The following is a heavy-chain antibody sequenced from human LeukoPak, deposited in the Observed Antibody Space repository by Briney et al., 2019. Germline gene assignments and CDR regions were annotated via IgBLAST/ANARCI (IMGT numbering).Heavy chain of an antibody. CDR1: GYSFTSYW. CDR2: IYPGDSDT. Sequence: GESLKISCKGSGYSFTSYWIGWVRQMPGKGLEWMGIIYPGDSDTRYSPSFQGQVTISADKSISTAYLQWSSLKASDTAMYYCARSSYYDFWSGYYTAVDYYYYMDVWGKGTTVTVSS. V-gene: IGHV5-51*01. J-gene: IGHJ6*03. CDR3: ARSSYYDFWSGYYTAVDYYYYMDV. D-gene: IGHD3-3*01.